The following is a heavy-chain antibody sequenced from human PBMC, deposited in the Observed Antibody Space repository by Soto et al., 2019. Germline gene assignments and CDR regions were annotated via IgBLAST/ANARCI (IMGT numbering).Heavy chain of an antibody. D-gene: IGHD2-2*02. V-gene: IGHV3-23*01. J-gene: IGHJ5*02. CDR3: AKDRGSGSTSWYNGWFDP. CDR2: ISGSGGGT. Sequence: GGSLRLSCAASGFTFSSYAMSWVRQAPGKGLEWVSTISGSGGGTYYADSVKGRFTISRDNSKNTLYLQMNSLRAEDTALYYFAKDRGSGSTSWYNGWFDPWGQGTLVTVSS. CDR1: GFTFSSYA.